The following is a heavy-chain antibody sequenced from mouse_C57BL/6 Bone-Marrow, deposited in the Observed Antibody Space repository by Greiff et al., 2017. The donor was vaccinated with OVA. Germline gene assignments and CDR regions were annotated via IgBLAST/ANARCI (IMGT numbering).Heavy chain of an antibody. CDR1: GFTFSSYA. V-gene: IGHV5-4*01. CDR3: ARDVAAMDY. Sequence: EVMLVESGGGLVKPGGSLKLSCAASGFTFSSYAMSWVRQTPEKRLEWVATISDGGSYTYYPDNVKGRFTISRDNAKNNLYLQMSHLKSEDTAMYYCARDVAAMDYWGQGTSVTVSS. D-gene: IGHD6-1*01. J-gene: IGHJ4*01. CDR2: ISDGGSYT.